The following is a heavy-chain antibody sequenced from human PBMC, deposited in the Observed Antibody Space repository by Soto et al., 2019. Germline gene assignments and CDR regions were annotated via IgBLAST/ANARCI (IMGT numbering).Heavy chain of an antibody. CDR2: ISAYNGNT. V-gene: IGHV1-18*01. D-gene: IGHD6-19*01. J-gene: IGHJ5*02. CDR1: GYTFTSYG. Sequence: GASVKVSCKASGYTFTSYGISWVRQAPGQGLEWMGWISAYNGNTNYAQKLQGRVTMTTDTSTSTAYMELRSLRSDDTAVYYCARTDSSSGREDSSGWYGLSWGRRSLVLGSS. CDR3: ARTDSSSGREDSSGWYGLS.